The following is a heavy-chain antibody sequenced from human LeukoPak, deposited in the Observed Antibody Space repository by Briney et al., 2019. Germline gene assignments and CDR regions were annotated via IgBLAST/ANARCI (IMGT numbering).Heavy chain of an antibody. D-gene: IGHD6-13*01. Sequence: PSETLSLTCTVSGGSISSSSYYWGWIRQPPGKGLEWIGSIYYSGSTYYNPSLKSRVTISVDTSKNQFSLKLSSVTAADTAVYYCARLDPAEGLNFDYWGQGTLVTVSS. CDR2: IYYSGST. CDR3: ARLDPAEGLNFDY. CDR1: GGSISSSSYY. V-gene: IGHV4-39*01. J-gene: IGHJ4*02.